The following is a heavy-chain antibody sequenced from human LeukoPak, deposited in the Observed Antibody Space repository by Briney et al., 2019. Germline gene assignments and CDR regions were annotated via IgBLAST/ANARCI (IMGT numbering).Heavy chain of an antibody. D-gene: IGHD3-10*01. CDR1: GYTFTFYY. V-gene: IGHV1-2*04. CDR3: ARNYYGSGSYRDFDY. J-gene: IGHJ4*02. Sequence: ASGQVSCQASGYTFTFYYMHWVRQAPGQGGEWMGWVNPNSGGTNYTQKVQGWVTMTRDTSISTAYMELSRLRSDDTAVYYCARNYYGSGSYRDFDYWGQGTLVTVSS. CDR2: VNPNSGGT.